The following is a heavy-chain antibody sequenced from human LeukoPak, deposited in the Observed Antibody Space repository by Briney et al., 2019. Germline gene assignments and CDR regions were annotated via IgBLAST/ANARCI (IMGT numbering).Heavy chain of an antibody. J-gene: IGHJ4*02. CDR2: ISSSSSYI. CDR3: ARGRSSWYYFDY. CDR1: GFTFSSYS. D-gene: IGHD6-13*01. Sequence: GGSLRLSCAASGFTFSSYSMNWVRQAPGKGLEWVSSISSSSSYIYYADSVKGRFTISRDNAENSLYLQMNSLRAEDTAVYYCARGRSSWYYFDYWGQGTLVTVSS. V-gene: IGHV3-21*01.